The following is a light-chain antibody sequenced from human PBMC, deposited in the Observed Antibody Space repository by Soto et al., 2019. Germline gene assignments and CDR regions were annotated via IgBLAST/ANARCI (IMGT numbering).Light chain of an antibody. Sequence: DIQMTQSPSSLSASVGDEVTITCRASQTIMTYLNWYQLKPGKPPRLLIYVASTLQSGVPSRSSGSGSGTEFTLTISSLQPEDFATYYCQQLNSYPRTFGGGTKVDIK. CDR1: QTIMTY. V-gene: IGKV1-9*01. J-gene: IGKJ4*01. CDR3: QQLNSYPRT. CDR2: VAS.